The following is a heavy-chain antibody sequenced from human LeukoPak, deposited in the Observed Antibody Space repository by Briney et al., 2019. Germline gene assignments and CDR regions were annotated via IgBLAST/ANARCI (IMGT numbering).Heavy chain of an antibody. J-gene: IGHJ4*02. CDR1: GGSISSGGYY. CDR3: ARGGPYPFDY. V-gene: IGHV4-31*03. Sequence: SETLSLTCTVSGGSISSGGYYWSWIRQHPGKGLEWIGYIYYSGSTYYNPSLKSRVTISVDTSKNQFSLKLSSVTAADKAVYYCARGGPYPFDYWGRGTLVTVSS. CDR2: IYYSGST.